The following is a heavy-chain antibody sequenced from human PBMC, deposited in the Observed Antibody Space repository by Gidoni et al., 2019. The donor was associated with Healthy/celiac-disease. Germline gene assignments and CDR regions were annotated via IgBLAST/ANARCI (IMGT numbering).Heavy chain of an antibody. CDR2: IYYSGST. CDR1: GGSISSYY. D-gene: IGHD2-21*01. V-gene: IGHV4-59*01. J-gene: IGHJ3*02. CDR3: ASPGAYFGAFDI. Sequence: QVQLQESGPGLVKPSETLSLTCPVSGGSISSYYWSWIRQPPGKGLEWIGYIYYSGSTNYNPSLKSRVTISVDTSKNQFSLKLSSVTAADTAVYYCASPGAYFGAFDIWGQGTMVTVSS.